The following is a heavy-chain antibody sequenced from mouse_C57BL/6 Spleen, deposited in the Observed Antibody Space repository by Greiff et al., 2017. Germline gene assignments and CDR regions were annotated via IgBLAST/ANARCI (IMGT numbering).Heavy chain of an antibody. V-gene: IGHV1-55*01. CDR1: GYTFTSYW. J-gene: IGHJ4*01. D-gene: IGHD1-1*01. CDR2: IYPGSGST. Sequence: VQLQQPGAELVKPGASVKMSCKASGYTFTSYWITWVKPRPGQGLEWIGDIYPGSGSTNYNEKFKSKATLTVDTSSSTAYMQLSSLTSEDSAVYYCARYYGSRGYYAMDYWGQGTSVTVSS. CDR3: ARYYGSRGYYAMDY.